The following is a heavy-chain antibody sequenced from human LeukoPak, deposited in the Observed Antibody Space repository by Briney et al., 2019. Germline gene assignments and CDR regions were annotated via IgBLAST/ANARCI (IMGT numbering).Heavy chain of an antibody. Sequence: KPSETLSLTCYVSGDSISSSYFWGWIRQPPGTGLEWIGYIYYSGSTNYNPSLKSRVTISVKTSKNQFSLKLRSVTAADTAVYYCARVTGYTIEDYFDYWGQGTLVTVSS. J-gene: IGHJ4*02. CDR3: ARVTGYTIEDYFDY. CDR1: GDSISSSY. CDR2: IYYSGST. D-gene: IGHD3-9*01. V-gene: IGHV4-59*01.